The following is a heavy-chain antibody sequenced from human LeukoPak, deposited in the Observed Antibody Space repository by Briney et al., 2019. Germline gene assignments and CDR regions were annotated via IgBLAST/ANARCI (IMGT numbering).Heavy chain of an antibody. D-gene: IGHD6-19*01. J-gene: IGHJ4*02. CDR1: GFTFSSYA. CDR3: AKDDPSGWKFDY. CDR2: ISWNSGSI. Sequence: GGSLRLSCAASGFTFSSYAMHWVRQAPGKGLEWVSGISWNSGSIDYADSVKGRFTISRDNAKSSLYLQMNSLRAEDTALYYCAKDDPSGWKFDYWGQGTLVTVSS. V-gene: IGHV3-9*01.